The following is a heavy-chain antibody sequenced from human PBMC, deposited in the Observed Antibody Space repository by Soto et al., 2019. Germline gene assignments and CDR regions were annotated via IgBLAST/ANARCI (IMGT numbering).Heavy chain of an antibody. Sequence: LPETLSLTCGVSGDSITTYKWWTWVRQTPGRGLEWIGEIYDSGNTRYNPSLRSRVTISKDTSKNQLSLKLNSVTVADTAVYYCATCQLGEYYYAMDMWGQGTTVTVSS. J-gene: IGHJ6*02. CDR1: GDSITTYKW. V-gene: IGHV4-4*03. D-gene: IGHD7-27*01. CDR2: IYDSGNT. CDR3: ATCQLGEYYYAMDM.